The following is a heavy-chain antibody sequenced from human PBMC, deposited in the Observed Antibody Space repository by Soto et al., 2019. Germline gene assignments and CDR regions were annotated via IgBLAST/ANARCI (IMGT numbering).Heavy chain of an antibody. CDR1: GGSLNTYY. D-gene: IGHD1-1*01. J-gene: IGHJ6*02. V-gene: IGHV4-59*01. Sequence: QVQLQESGPGLVKPSETLSLTCTVSGGSLNTYYWSWVRQPPGERLEWIGYIYYNGGTANYNPSLTSRVTLSVDTAKNQFSLKLSSVTAADTAVYYCVRVCNDGLGDVWGQGTTVTVSS. CDR2: IYYNGGTA. CDR3: VRVCNDGLGDV.